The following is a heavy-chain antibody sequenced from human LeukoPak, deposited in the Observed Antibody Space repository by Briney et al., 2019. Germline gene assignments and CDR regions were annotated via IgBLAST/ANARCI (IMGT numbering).Heavy chain of an antibody. CDR1: GYSISSGYY. Sequence: SETLSLTCTVSGYSISSGYYWGWIRQPPGKGLEWIGSIYHSGSTYYNPSLKGRVTISVDTSKNQFSLKLSSVTAADTAVYYCARTLAPTEGVYYMDVWGKGTTVTVSS. CDR3: ARTLAPTEGVYYMDV. V-gene: IGHV4-38-2*02. CDR2: IYHSGST. J-gene: IGHJ6*03.